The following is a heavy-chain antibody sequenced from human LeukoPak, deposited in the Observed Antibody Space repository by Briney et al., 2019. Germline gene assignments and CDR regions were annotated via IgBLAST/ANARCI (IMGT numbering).Heavy chain of an antibody. V-gene: IGHV3-23*01. D-gene: IGHD4-17*01. Sequence: PGGSLRLSCAASGFTFSTYAMSGVRQAPGKGLEWVSAISGSGGSTYYADSVKGRFTISRDNSKNTLYLQMNSLRAEDTAVYYCAKYQTTVKYFDYWGQGTLVTVSS. CDR3: AKYQTTVKYFDY. J-gene: IGHJ4*02. CDR1: GFTFSTYA. CDR2: ISGSGGST.